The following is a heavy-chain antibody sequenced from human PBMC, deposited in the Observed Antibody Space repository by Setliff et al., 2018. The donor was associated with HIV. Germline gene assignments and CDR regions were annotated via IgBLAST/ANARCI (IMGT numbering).Heavy chain of an antibody. CDR3: ARVRFSFNNVRCFDL. J-gene: IGHJ2*01. D-gene: IGHD1-20*01. CDR1: RGSFSHYY. Sequence: SETLSLTCAVYRGSFSHYYWTWIRQSPGKGLEWIAEINQERTTFYNPSLKSRLIMSPDTSRNEVSLRLTSVTAADTATYFCARVRFSFNNVRCFDLWGPGTRVTVSS. CDR2: INQERTT. V-gene: IGHV4-34*01.